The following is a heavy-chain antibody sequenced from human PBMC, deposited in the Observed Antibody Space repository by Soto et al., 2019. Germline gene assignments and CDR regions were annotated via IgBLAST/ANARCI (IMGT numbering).Heavy chain of an antibody. Sequence: PSETLSLTCTVAGGSISSYFWSWIRQAPGKGLEWIGYIYYSGSTNYNPSLKSRVTISVDTSKNQFSLKLSSVTAADTAVYYCARRASGYPCYFDYWGQGTLVTVSS. CDR1: GGSISSYF. D-gene: IGHD3-22*01. CDR2: IYYSGST. CDR3: ARRASGYPCYFDY. J-gene: IGHJ4*02. V-gene: IGHV4-59*01.